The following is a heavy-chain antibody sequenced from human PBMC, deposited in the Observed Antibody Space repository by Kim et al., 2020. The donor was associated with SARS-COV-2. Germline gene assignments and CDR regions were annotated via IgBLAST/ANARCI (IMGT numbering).Heavy chain of an antibody. D-gene: IGHD6-13*01. V-gene: IGHV4-34*01. J-gene: IGHJ4*02. Sequence: SETLSLTCAVYGGSFSGYYWSWIRQPPGKGLEWIGEINHSGSTNYNPSLKSRVTISVDTSKNQFSLKLSSVTAADTAVYYCARGPCSLFSCSSWYYKYWGQGTLVTVSS. CDR3: ARGPCSLFSCSSWYYKY. CDR1: GGSFSGYY. CDR2: INHSGST.